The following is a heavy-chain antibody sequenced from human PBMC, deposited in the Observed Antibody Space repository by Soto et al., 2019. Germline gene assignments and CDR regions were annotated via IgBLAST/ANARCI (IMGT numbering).Heavy chain of an antibody. D-gene: IGHD4-17*01. CDR2: INRHGDST. V-gene: IGHV3-20*04. CDR1: GFGFDEYG. Sequence: EVSLVESGGGVVRPGGSLRLSCAASGFGFDEYGMSWVRQGPGEGLEWVSGINRHGDSTGYADSVKGRFTISRDNAKNSLYLQMNGLRAEDTAFYYCARDHRWGYEYGDYGDSWGQGTLVTVSS. CDR3: ARDHRWGYEYGDYGDS. J-gene: IGHJ4*02.